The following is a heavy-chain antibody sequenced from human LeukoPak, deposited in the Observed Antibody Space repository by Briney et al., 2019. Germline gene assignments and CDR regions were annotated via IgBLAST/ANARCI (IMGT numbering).Heavy chain of an antibody. CDR2: IRYDGSNK. J-gene: IGHJ6*04. Sequence: PGGSLRLSCAASGFTFSSYGMHWVRQAPGKGLEWAAFIRYDGSNKYYADSVKGRFTISRDNSKNTLYLQMNSLGAEDTAVYYCAKSPYFYNSGRSVDVWGKGTTVTVSS. V-gene: IGHV3-30*02. D-gene: IGHD3-10*01. CDR1: GFTFSSYG. CDR3: AKSPYFYNSGRSVDV.